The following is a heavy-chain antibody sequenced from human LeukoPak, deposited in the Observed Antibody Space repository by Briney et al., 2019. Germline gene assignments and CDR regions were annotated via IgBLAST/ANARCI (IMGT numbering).Heavy chain of an antibody. CDR2: INHSGTT. V-gene: IGHV4-34*01. D-gene: IGHD6-19*01. CDR1: GGSFSGYY. Sequence: SETLSLTCAVYGGSFSGYYWRCLRQPPGKGREWIGEINHSGTTNYNPSLKSRVTISIDTSKNQFSLKLSSVTTPDTAVYYWVRGEDRSGLFVYSGEGTLVTVYS. J-gene: IGHJ4*02. CDR3: VRGEDRSGLFVY.